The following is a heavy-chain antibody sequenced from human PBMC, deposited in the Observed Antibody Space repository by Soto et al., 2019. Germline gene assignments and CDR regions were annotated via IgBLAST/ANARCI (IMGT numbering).Heavy chain of an antibody. CDR1: GYTFTSHA. D-gene: IGHD6-19*01. Sequence: ASVKVSCKASGYTFTSHAMHWVRQAPGQRLEWMGWINAGNGNTKYSQKFQGRVTITRDTSASTAYMELSSLRSEDTAVYYCARVNGWYHKLGAFDYWGQGTLVTAPQ. CDR2: INAGNGNT. CDR3: ARVNGWYHKLGAFDY. V-gene: IGHV1-3*01. J-gene: IGHJ4*02.